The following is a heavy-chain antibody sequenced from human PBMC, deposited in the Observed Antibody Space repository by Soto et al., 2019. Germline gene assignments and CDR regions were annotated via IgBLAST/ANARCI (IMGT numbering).Heavy chain of an antibody. Sequence: QVQLVESGGGVVQPGRSLRLSCAASGFTFSSYGMHWVRQAPGKGLEWVAVISYDGSNKYYADSVKGRFTISRDNSHNTLCPQMNNLRAADTAVYYCAKGQVEMATGTYYFDYWGQGTLFTVSS. V-gene: IGHV3-30*18. CDR2: ISYDGSNK. D-gene: IGHD2-21*01. J-gene: IGHJ4*02. CDR1: GFTFSSYG. CDR3: AKGQVEMATGTYYFDY.